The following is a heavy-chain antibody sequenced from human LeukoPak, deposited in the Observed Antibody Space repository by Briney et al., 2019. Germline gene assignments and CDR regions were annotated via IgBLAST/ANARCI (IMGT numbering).Heavy chain of an antibody. J-gene: IGHJ6*02. Sequence: SETLSLTCTVSGGSISSSSYYWGWIRQPPGKGLEWIGSIYYSGSTYYNPSLKSRVTISVDTSKNQFSLKLSSVTAADTAVYYCARWVEPNYYYYGMDVWGQGTTVTVSS. CDR2: IYYSGST. CDR3: ARWVEPNYYYYGMDV. V-gene: IGHV4-39*01. D-gene: IGHD1-1*01. CDR1: GGSISSSSYY.